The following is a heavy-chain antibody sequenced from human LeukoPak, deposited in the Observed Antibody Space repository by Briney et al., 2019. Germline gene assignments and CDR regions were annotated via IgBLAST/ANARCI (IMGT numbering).Heavy chain of an antibody. CDR1: GGTFSSYA. Sequence: SVKVSCKASGGTFSSYAISWVRQAPGQGLEWMGRIIPIFGIANYAQKFQGRVTITADKSTSTAYMELSSLRSEDTAVYYCARDSCSGGSCCGRFGFDPWGQGTLVTVSS. CDR3: ARDSCSGGSCCGRFGFDP. CDR2: IIPIFGIA. D-gene: IGHD2-15*01. V-gene: IGHV1-69*04. J-gene: IGHJ5*02.